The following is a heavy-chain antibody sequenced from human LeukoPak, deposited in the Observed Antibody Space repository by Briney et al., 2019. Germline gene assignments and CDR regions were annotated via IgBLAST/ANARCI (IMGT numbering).Heavy chain of an antibody. D-gene: IGHD3-10*01. CDR2: IYYSGST. CDR3: ARHYGP. V-gene: IGHV4-59*08. J-gene: IGHJ4*02. Sequence: PSETLSLTCTVSGVSISSYYWSWIRQLPGKGLEWIGYIYYSGSTYYNPSLKSRVTISVDTSKNQFSLKLNSVTATDTAVYYCARHYGPWGQGTLVTVSS. CDR1: GVSISSYY.